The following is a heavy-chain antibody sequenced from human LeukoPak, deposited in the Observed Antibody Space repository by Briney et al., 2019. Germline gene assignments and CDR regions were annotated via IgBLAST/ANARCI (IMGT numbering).Heavy chain of an antibody. J-gene: IGHJ4*02. Sequence: SETLSLTCTVSGGSIRDLYWSWIRQPPGKGLEWIGYVSDSGIISYNPSLKSRVTILIYTSKNQFSQRLTSVTAADTAVYYCARLRSWQLGVDSWGQGTLVTVSS. CDR3: ARLRSWQLGVDS. CDR1: GGSIRDLY. D-gene: IGHD6-13*01. CDR2: VSDSGII. V-gene: IGHV4-59*08.